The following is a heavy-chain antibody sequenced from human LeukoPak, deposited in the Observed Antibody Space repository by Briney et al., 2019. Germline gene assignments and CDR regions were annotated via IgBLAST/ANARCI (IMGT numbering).Heavy chain of an antibody. J-gene: IGHJ3*02. CDR2: ISVSSSII. D-gene: IGHD3-3*01. Sequence: GGSLRLSCAASGFTFSNAWMSWVRQAPGRGLECVAYISVSSSIIYYADSVKGRFTISTDNANNSLYLQMNSLRAEDTAVYYCARSLRNAFDIWGQGTMVTVSS. V-gene: IGHV3-48*01. CDR1: GFTFSNAW. CDR3: ARSLRNAFDI.